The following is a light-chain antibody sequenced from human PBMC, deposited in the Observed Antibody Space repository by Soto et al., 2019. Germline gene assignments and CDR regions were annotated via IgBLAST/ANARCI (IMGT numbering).Light chain of an antibody. CDR2: GNN. V-gene: IGLV1-40*01. CDR3: QSYVRSLTALL. CDR1: GYNIGSNYD. J-gene: IGLJ1*01. Sequence: QSVLTLPPSVAGAPGQRVTISCTGSGYNIGSNYDLHWYQVLPGSAPQLLIYGNNNRPSGVPDRFSGSRSATSATLAVTGLQAEDEADYYCQSYVRSLTALLFGTGTQLTVL.